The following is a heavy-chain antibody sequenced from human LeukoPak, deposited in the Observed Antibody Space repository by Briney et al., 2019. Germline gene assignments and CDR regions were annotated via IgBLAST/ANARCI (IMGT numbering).Heavy chain of an antibody. J-gene: IGHJ4*02. D-gene: IGHD3-10*01. Sequence: PGGSLRLSCAASGFTFSSYGMNWVRQAPGKGLEWVSYISSSASTIYYADSVKGRFTISRDNDKNSLYLQMNSLRAEDTAVYYCARDLSVVRGVSRQPPDYWGQGTLVTVSS. CDR1: GFTFSSYG. CDR3: ARDLSVVRGVSRQPPDY. V-gene: IGHV3-48*03. CDR2: ISSSASTI.